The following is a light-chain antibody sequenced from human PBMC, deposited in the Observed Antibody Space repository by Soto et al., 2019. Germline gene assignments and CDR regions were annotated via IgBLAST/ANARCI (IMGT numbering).Light chain of an antibody. CDR2: DTS. V-gene: IGLV7-46*01. J-gene: IGLJ2*01. CDR3: FLFYSGFRV. CDR1: TGAVTSGHY. Sequence: QAVVTQEPSLTVSPGGTVTLTCGSSTGAVTSGHYPYWFQQKPGQAPRTLIFDTSDKQSETPARFSGALLGGKAALTLSGAQPEDEAEYYGFLFYSGFRVFGGGTKLTVL.